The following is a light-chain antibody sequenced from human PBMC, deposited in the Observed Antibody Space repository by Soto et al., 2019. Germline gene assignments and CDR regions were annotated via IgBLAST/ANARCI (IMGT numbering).Light chain of an antibody. CDR3: QQRGNWPLFT. CDR2: DAS. CDR1: QSVSNY. J-gene: IGKJ3*01. V-gene: IGKV3-11*02. Sequence: EIVLTQSPATLSLSPGDRASLSCRASQSVSNYLAWYQQKPGQAPRLLIYDASNRATGIPARFSGSGSGRDITLTISSLEPEDFAVYYCQQRGNWPLFTFGPGTKVDIK.